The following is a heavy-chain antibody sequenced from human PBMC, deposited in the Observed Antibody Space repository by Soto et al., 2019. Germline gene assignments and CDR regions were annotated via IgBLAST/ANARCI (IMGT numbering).Heavy chain of an antibody. CDR1: GGTFNSYI. CDR2: IIPIFGSA. CDR3: ARAFASNKYYYDA. V-gene: IGHV1-69*01. D-gene: IGHD1-26*01. J-gene: IGHJ5*02. Sequence: QVQLVQSGAEVKKPGSSVKVSCKTSGGTFNSYIITWVRQAPGQGLEWMGGIIPIFGSADYAQKLQGRVTITADESTSTAYRELSSLRSEDTAVYYCARAFASNKYYYDAWGQGTQVTVSS.